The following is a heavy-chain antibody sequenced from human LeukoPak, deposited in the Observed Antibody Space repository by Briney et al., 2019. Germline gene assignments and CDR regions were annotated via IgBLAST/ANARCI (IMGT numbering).Heavy chain of an antibody. CDR2: ISGSSGDI. J-gene: IGHJ4*02. CDR1: GFAFSDYY. V-gene: IGHV3-11*01. CDR3: TRDPRRLDY. Sequence: GGSLRLSCAASGFAFSDYYMTWVRQAAGKGLEWVSYISGSSGDIDYSDSVKGRFTISRDNAKNSLYLQMNSLRAEDTAVYYCTRDPRRLDYLGQGTLVTVSS.